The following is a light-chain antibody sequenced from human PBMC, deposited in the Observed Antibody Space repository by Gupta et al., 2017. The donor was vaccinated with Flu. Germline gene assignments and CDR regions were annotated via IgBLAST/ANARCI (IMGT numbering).Light chain of an antibody. J-gene: IGKJ1*01. V-gene: IGKV4-1*01. CDR1: QSVLYSSNNKNY. CDR2: WAS. Sequence: DIVMTQSPDSLAVSLGERATINCKSSQSVLYSSNNKNYLAWYQQKPGQTPKLIIYWASTRESGVPDRFSGSGSGTDFTLSISTLQAEDVAVYYCQQYDSSPWAFGQGTKVEI. CDR3: QQYDSSPWA.